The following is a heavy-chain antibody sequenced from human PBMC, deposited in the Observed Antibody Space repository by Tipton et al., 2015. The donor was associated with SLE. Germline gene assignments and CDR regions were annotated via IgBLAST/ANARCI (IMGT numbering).Heavy chain of an antibody. CDR2: IYYSGST. CDR1: GGSISSYY. Sequence: TLSLTCTGSGGSISSYYWSWIRQPPGKGLEWIGYIYYSGSTNYNPSLKSRVTISVDTSKNQFSLKLSSVTAADTAVYYCARTMTRPLMWFDPWGQGTLVTVSS. V-gene: IGHV4-59*01. D-gene: IGHD3-3*01. J-gene: IGHJ5*02. CDR3: ARTMTRPLMWFDP.